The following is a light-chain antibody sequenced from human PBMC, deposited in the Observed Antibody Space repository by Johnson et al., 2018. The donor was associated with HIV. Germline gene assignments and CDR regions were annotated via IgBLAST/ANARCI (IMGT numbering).Light chain of an antibody. CDR2: DNN. V-gene: IGLV1-51*01. Sequence: QPVLTQPPSVSAAPGQKVTISCSGSSSNIGNNYVSWYQQVPGTAPKLLIYDNNRRPSGIPDRFSGSKSGTSATLGITGLQTGDEADYYCGTWDSSVRTAFFGTGTKVTVL. CDR1: SSNIGNNY. J-gene: IGLJ1*01. CDR3: GTWDSSVRTAF.